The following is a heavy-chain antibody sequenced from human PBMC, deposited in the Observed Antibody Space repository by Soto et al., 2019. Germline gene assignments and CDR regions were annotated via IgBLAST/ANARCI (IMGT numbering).Heavy chain of an antibody. CDR2: ISGGGGNT. J-gene: IGHJ4*02. V-gene: IGHV3-23*01. D-gene: IGHD3-22*01. Sequence: QAWGSLRLPGTAFGLTLSSCAILFCRQSPLKWLEWVSTISGGGGNTYYADSVKGRFTISRDNSKSTLYLQMNSLRAEDTAVYYCAKGGYDSSGHSLYNFDSWGQGTLVTVSS. CDR1: GLTLSSCA. CDR3: AKGGYDSSGHSLYNFDS.